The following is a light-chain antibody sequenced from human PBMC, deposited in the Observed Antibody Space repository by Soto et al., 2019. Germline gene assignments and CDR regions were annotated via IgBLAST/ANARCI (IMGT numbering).Light chain of an antibody. Sequence: EIVLTQSPATLSLSPGERATLSCRASQSVGRYLAWYQQKPGQAPRLLIYDVSNRATGIPARFSGSGSGTDFTLTISSLEPEDFAVYYCQQRSDWPWTFGQGTKVEVK. J-gene: IGKJ1*01. CDR3: QQRSDWPWT. CDR1: QSVGRY. V-gene: IGKV3-11*01. CDR2: DVS.